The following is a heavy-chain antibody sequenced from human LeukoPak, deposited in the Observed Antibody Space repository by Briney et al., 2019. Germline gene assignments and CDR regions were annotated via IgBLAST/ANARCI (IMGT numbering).Heavy chain of an antibody. CDR2: INPSGGST. Sequence: GGSLRLSCAASGYTFTSYYMHWVRQAPGQGLEWMGIINPSGGSTSYAQKFQGRVTMTRDMSTSTVYMELSSLRSEDTAVYYCARGGDIVVVVAAQDYYYMDVWGKGTTVTVSS. J-gene: IGHJ6*03. D-gene: IGHD2-15*01. CDR3: ARGGDIVVVVAAQDYYYMDV. V-gene: IGHV1-46*01. CDR1: GYTFTSYY.